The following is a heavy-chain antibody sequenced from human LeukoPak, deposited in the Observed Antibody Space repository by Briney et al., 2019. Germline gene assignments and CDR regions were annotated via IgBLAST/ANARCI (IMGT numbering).Heavy chain of an antibody. J-gene: IGHJ3*02. V-gene: IGHV3-23*01. Sequence: QPGGSLRLSCAASGFTFSNYDMSWVRQAPGKGLEWVSGISGSGGSTYYADSVKGRFTISRDNSKNTLFLQMNSLRAEDTAVYYCAKEGHWKDGHAFEIWGQGTMVTVSS. CDR1: GFTFSNYD. D-gene: IGHD1-1*01. CDR2: ISGSGGST. CDR3: AKEGHWKDGHAFEI.